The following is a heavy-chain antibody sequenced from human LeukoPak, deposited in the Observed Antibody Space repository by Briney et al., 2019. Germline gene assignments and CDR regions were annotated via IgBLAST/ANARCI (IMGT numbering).Heavy chain of an antibody. CDR2: IYYSGST. V-gene: IGHV4-59*01. D-gene: IGHD3-9*01. CDR3: ARVNCDILTGYYSSYGMDG. Sequence: PSETLSLTCTVSGGSISSYYWSWIRQPPGKGLEWIGYIYYSGSTNYNPSLKSRVTISVDTSKNQFSLKLSSVTAADTAVYYCARVNCDILTGYYSSYGMDGWGQGTTVTVSS. J-gene: IGHJ6*02. CDR1: GGSISSYY.